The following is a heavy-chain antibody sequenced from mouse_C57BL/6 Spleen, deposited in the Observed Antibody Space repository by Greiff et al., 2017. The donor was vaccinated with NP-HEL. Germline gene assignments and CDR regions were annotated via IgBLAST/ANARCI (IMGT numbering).Heavy chain of an antibody. V-gene: IGHV1-59*01. CDR3: ARGVYYAMDY. CDR2: IDPSDSYT. Sequence: QVQLQQPGAELVRPGTSVKLSCKASGYTFTSYWMHWVKQRPGQGLEWIGVIDPSDSYTNYNQKFKGKATLTVDTSSSTAYMQLSSLTSEDSAVYYCARGVYYAMDYWGQGTSVTVSS. J-gene: IGHJ4*01. CDR1: GYTFTSYW.